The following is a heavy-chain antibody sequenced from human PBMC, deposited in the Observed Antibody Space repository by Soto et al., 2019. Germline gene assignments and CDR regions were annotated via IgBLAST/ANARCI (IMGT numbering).Heavy chain of an antibody. Sequence: PGGSLRLSCAASGFTFSSYGMHWVRQAPGKGLEWVAVIWYDGSNKYYADSVKGRFTISRDNSKNTLYLQMNSLRAEDTAVYYCARGSPAVARIFDYWGQGTLVTVSS. CDR3: ARGSPAVARIFDY. CDR2: IWYDGSNK. D-gene: IGHD2-15*01. J-gene: IGHJ4*02. V-gene: IGHV3-33*01. CDR1: GFTFSSYG.